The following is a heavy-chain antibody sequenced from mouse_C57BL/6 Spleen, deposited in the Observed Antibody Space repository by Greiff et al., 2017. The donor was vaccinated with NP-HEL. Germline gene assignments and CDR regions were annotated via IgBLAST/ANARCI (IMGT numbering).Heavy chain of an antibody. D-gene: IGHD4-1*01. CDR1: GYTFTSYW. V-gene: IGHV1-69*01. Sequence: QVQLQQPGAELVMPGASVKLSCKASGYTFTSYWMHWVKQRPGQGLEWIGEIDPSDSYTNYNQKFKGKSTLTVDKSSSTAYMQPSSLTSEDSAVYDCARANWDHYYAMDYWGQGTSVTVSS. CDR2: IDPSDSYT. J-gene: IGHJ4*01. CDR3: ARANWDHYYAMDY.